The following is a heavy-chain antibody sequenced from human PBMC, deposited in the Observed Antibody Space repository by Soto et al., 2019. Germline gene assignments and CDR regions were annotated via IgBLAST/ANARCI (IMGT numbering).Heavy chain of an antibody. D-gene: IGHD3-10*01. V-gene: IGHV4-39*07. CDR2: IYYGGST. CDR3: ARGRVRLLWFGELGMDV. Sequence: SETLSLTCTVSGGSISSSGYYWGWIRQPPGKGLEWIGTIYYGGSTNYNPSLKSRVTISVDTSKNQFSLKLSSVTAADTAVYYCARGRVRLLWFGELGMDVWGQGTTVTVSS. CDR1: GGSISSSGYY. J-gene: IGHJ6*02.